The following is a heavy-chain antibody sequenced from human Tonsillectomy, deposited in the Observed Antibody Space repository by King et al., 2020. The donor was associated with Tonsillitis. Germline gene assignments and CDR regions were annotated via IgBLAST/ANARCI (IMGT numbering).Heavy chain of an antibody. CDR3: AKHNYDILTAYDY. CDR2: VSDSGGRT. Sequence: VQLVESGGGLVKPGGSLRLSCAASGFTFSTYAMSWVRQAPGKGLEWVSAVSDSGGRTFYADSVKGRFTISRDTSKNTLYLQMNSLRAEDTAVYFCAKHNYDILTAYDYWGQGTLVTVSS. CDR1: GFTFSTYA. V-gene: IGHV3-23*04. D-gene: IGHD3-9*01. J-gene: IGHJ4*02.